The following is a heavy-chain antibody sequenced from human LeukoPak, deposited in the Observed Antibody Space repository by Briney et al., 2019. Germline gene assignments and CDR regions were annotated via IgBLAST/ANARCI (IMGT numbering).Heavy chain of an antibody. CDR1: DDSLTMYY. Sequence: SETLSLTCSVSDDSLTMYYWTWIRQPPGKGLEWIGYVDHTGSTNFNPSLNGRVSTSRDTTKNLFSLKLSSVTAADTAVYYCARENIAVAGTGWFDPWGQGTLVTVSS. J-gene: IGHJ5*02. CDR2: VDHTGST. CDR3: ARENIAVAGTGWFDP. D-gene: IGHD6-19*01. V-gene: IGHV4-59*12.